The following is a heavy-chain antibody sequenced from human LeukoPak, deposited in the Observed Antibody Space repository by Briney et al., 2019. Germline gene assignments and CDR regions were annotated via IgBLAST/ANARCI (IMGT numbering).Heavy chain of an antibody. CDR3: AELGITMIGGV. J-gene: IGHJ6*04. D-gene: IGHD3-10*02. CDR2: ISSSGSTT. CDR1: GFTFSSYW. V-gene: IGHV3-48*03. Sequence: PGGSLRLSCVASGFTFSSYWMTWVRQAPGKGLEWVSYISSSGSTTYYADSVKGRFTISRDNAKNSLYLQMNSLRAEDTAVYYCAELGITMIGGVWGKGTTVTISS.